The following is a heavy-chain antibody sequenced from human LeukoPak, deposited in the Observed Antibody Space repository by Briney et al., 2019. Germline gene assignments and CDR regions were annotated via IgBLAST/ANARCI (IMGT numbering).Heavy chain of an antibody. J-gene: IGHJ4*02. D-gene: IGHD3-16*02. CDR1: GGSISSGGYY. V-gene: IGHV4-30-2*01. Sequence: SQTLSLTCTVSGGSISSGGYYWSWIRQPPGKGLEWIGEINHSGSTNYNPSLKSRVTISVDTSKNQFSLKLSSVTAADTAVYYCARARGGYPQYWGQGTLVTVSS. CDR3: ARARGGYPQY. CDR2: INHSGST.